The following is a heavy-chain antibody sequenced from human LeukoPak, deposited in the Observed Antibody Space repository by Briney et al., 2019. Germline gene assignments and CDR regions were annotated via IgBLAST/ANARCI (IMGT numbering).Heavy chain of an antibody. Sequence: PGRSLRLSCAASGFIFENYAMHWVRQAPGKGLEWVSGINWNSDTITYANSMRGRFIISRDNTKNSLYLQMNSLRPEDTALYYCAKARSPVDFYGSGSCLDYWGRGTLVTVSS. V-gene: IGHV3-9*01. CDR3: AKARSPVDFYGSGSCLDY. CDR1: GFIFENYA. D-gene: IGHD3-10*01. J-gene: IGHJ4*02. CDR2: INWNSDTI.